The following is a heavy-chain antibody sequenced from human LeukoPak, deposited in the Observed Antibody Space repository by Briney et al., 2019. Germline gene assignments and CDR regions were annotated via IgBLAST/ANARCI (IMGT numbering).Heavy chain of an antibody. CDR1: GFTFSSYA. J-gene: IGHJ5*02. V-gene: IGHV3-23*01. CDR2: ISGSGGST. D-gene: IGHD3-3*01. CDR3: AKYPITIFGPPYPNWLDP. Sequence: PGGSLRLSCAASGFTFSSYAMSWVRQAPGKGLEWVSAISGSGGSTYYADSVKGRFTISRDNSKNTLYLQMNSLRAEDTAVYYCAKYPITIFGPPYPNWLDPWGQGTLVTVSS.